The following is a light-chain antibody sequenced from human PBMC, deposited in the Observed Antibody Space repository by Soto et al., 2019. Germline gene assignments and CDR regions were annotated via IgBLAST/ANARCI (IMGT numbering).Light chain of an antibody. J-gene: IGLJ3*02. CDR1: SGYSTYG. CDR3: QTWGTGIWV. CDR2: LNSDGSH. V-gene: IGLV4-69*01. Sequence: QLVLTQSPSASASLGASVKLTCTLSSGYSTYGIAWHQQQPEKGPRFLMKLNSDGSHNKGDGIPDRFSGSSSGAERYLNFSSLQLEDEADYYCQTWGTGIWVFGGGTKLTVL.